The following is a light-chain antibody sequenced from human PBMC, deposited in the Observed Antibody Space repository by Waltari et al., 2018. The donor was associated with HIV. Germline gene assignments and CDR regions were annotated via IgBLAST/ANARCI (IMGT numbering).Light chain of an antibody. Sequence: QSVLTQPPSASGTPGQRVTISCSGRRSNIGSNPVSWYQQLPGAAPKLLICDKNQRPSGVPDRFSGSKSGTSASLAISGLQSEDEGDYYCAAWDDSLNGLFGGGTKLTV. CDR2: DKN. CDR3: AAWDDSLNGL. CDR1: RSNIGSNP. V-gene: IGLV1-44*01. J-gene: IGLJ2*01.